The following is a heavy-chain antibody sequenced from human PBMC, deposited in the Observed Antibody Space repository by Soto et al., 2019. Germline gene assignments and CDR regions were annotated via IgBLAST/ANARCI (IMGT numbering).Heavy chain of an antibody. CDR1: GFTFTSSA. V-gene: IGHV1-58*01. CDR2: IVVGSGNT. CDR3: ARSLMNTAMVTFYYFDY. Sequence: GASVKVSCKASGFTFTSSAVQWVRQARGQRLEWIGWIVVGSGNTNYAQKFQERVTITRDMSTSTAYMELSSLRSEDTAVYYCARSLMNTAMVTFYYFDYWGQGTLVTVS. J-gene: IGHJ4*02. D-gene: IGHD5-18*01.